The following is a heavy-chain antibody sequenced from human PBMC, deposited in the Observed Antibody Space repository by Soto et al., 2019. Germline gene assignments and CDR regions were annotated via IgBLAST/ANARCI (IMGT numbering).Heavy chain of an antibody. CDR2: IIPIFGTA. D-gene: IGHD6-6*01. Sequence: SLKVSCKASGGTFSSYAISWVRQAPGQGLEWMGGIIPIFGTANYAQKFQGRVTITADESTSTAYMELSSLRSEDTAVYYCARDLEYSSSTLDYWGQGTLVTVSS. CDR1: GGTFSSYA. V-gene: IGHV1-69*13. CDR3: ARDLEYSSSTLDY. J-gene: IGHJ4*02.